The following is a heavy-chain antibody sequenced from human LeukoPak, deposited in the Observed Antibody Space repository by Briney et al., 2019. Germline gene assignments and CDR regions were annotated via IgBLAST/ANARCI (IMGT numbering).Heavy chain of an antibody. Sequence: SETLSLTCAVYGGSFSGYYWSWIRQTPGKGLEWIGEINHSGSTNYNPSLKSRVTISVDTSKNQFSLKLSSVTAADTAVYYCARGRVTMVRGVTLPFDYWGQGTLVTVSS. J-gene: IGHJ4*02. V-gene: IGHV4-34*01. D-gene: IGHD3-10*01. CDR3: ARGRVTMVRGVTLPFDY. CDR1: GGSFSGYY. CDR2: INHSGST.